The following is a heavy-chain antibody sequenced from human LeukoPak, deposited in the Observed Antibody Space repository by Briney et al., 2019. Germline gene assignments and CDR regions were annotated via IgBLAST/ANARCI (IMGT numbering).Heavy chain of an antibody. CDR2: INHSGST. D-gene: IGHD3-22*01. J-gene: IGHJ4*02. Sequence: PSETLSLTCAVYGGSFSGYYWSWIRQPPGKGLEWIGEINHSGSTNYNTSLKSRVTISVDTSKNQFSLKLSSVTAADTAVYYCARGPGVVVPFDYWGQGTLVTVSS. CDR1: GGSFSGYY. V-gene: IGHV4-34*01. CDR3: ARGPGVVVPFDY.